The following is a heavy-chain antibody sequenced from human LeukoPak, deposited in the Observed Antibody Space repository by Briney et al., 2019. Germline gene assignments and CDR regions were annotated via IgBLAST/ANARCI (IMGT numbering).Heavy chain of an antibody. J-gene: IGHJ3*02. D-gene: IGHD3-9*01. Sequence: SETRSLTCAVYGGSFSGYYWSWIRQPPGKGLEWIGEINHSGSTNYNPSLKSRVTISVDTSKNQFSLKLSSVTAADTAVYYCARGLGTRYFDWLLSPNDAFDIWGQGTMVTVSS. CDR1: GGSFSGYY. V-gene: IGHV4-34*01. CDR2: INHSGST. CDR3: ARGLGTRYFDWLLSPNDAFDI.